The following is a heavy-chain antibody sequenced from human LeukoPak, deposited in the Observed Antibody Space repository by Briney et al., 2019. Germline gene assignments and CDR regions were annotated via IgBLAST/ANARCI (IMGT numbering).Heavy chain of an antibody. Sequence: GGSLRPSCAASGFTFSSYAMSWVRQAPGKGLEWVSAISGSGGSTYYADSVKGRFTISRDNSKNTLYLQMNSLRAEDTAVYYCAKLRYSGSYYGPSDYWGQGTLVTVSS. CDR2: ISGSGGST. J-gene: IGHJ4*02. D-gene: IGHD1-26*01. CDR3: AKLRYSGSYYGPSDY. V-gene: IGHV3-23*01. CDR1: GFTFSSYA.